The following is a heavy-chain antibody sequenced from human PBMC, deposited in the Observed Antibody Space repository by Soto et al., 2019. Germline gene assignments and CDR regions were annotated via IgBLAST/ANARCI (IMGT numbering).Heavy chain of an antibody. J-gene: IGHJ4*02. CDR1: GFTFSTYG. CDR2: IWNDGSNK. CDR3: ARGGKMMGMDY. D-gene: IGHD1-26*01. V-gene: IGHV3-33*01. Sequence: QVQLVESVGGVVQPGRSLRLSCAASGFTFSTYGMHWVRQAPGKGLEWVAAIWNDGSNKYYGDSVRGRFTISRDNSKNTVYLLMDSLRGEDTAVYYCARGGKMMGMDYWGQGSLVTVSS.